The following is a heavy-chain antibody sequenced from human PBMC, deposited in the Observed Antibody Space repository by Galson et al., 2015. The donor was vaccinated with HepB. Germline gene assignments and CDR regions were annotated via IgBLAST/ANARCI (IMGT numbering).Heavy chain of an antibody. CDR1: GFTFSSYW. Sequence: SLRLSCAASGFTFSSYWMSWVRQAPGKGLEWVANIKQDGSEKYYVDSVKGRFTISRDNSKNTLYLQMNSLRAEDTAVYYCAKAGDLNYWGQGTLVTVSS. D-gene: IGHD3-10*01. V-gene: IGHV3-7*03. CDR2: IKQDGSEK. J-gene: IGHJ4*02. CDR3: AKAGDLNY.